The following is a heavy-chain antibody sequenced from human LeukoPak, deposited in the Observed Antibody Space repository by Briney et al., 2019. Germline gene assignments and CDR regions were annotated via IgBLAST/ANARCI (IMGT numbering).Heavy chain of an antibody. CDR1: GGSISSYY. J-gene: IGHJ6*03. CDR3: ARDAVGAGTAYYMDV. Sequence: SETLSFTCTVSGGSISSYYWSWIRQPAGKGLEWIGRIYTSGSTNYNPSLKSRVTMSVDTSKNQFSLKLSSVTAADTAVYYCARDAVGAGTAYYMDVWGKGTTVTVSS. V-gene: IGHV4-4*07. D-gene: IGHD2-8*02. CDR2: IYTSGST.